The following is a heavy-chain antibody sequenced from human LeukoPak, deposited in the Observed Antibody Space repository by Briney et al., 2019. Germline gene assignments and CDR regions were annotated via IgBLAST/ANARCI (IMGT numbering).Heavy chain of an antibody. CDR3: ARAPYDSLTRLGAFDI. D-gene: IGHD3-9*01. J-gene: IGHJ3*02. V-gene: IGHV4-59*01. CDR2: IYYNWST. Sequence: SETLSLTCTVSGGSISSCYWSWIRQPPGKGLEWMGYIYYNWSTNYNPSLKSRVTISVDTSKNQFSLKLSSVNAADTAVYYCARAPYDSLTRLGAFDIWGQGTMVTVSS. CDR1: GGSISSCY.